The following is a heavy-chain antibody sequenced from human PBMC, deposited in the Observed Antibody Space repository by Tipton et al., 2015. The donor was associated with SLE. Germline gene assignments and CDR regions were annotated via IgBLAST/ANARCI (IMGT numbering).Heavy chain of an antibody. CDR3: ARDSGYENY. CDR2: IKQDGSEK. CDR1: GFTFSDYY. Sequence: SLRLSCAASGFTFSDYYMSWVRQAPGKGLEWVVNIKQDGSEKYYVDSVKGRFTISRDNAKNSLYLQMNSLRAEDTAVYYCARDSGYENYWGQGTLVTVSS. V-gene: IGHV3-7*01. J-gene: IGHJ4*02. D-gene: IGHD5-12*01.